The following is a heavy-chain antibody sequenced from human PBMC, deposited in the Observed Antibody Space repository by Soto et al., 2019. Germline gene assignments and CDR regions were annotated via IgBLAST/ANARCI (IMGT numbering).Heavy chain of an antibody. V-gene: IGHV4-34*01. Sequence: QVQLQQWGAGLLKPSETLFLTCAVYGGSLSGYYGNWIRQSPGKGLEWIGEINYSGSTNYNPSIKSRVTISIDTSKNQFSLKLSSVTAADTAVYYCARTSNLDVWGQGTTVTVSS. D-gene: IGHD4-4*01. CDR3: ARTSNLDV. CDR1: GGSLSGYY. CDR2: INYSGST. J-gene: IGHJ6*02.